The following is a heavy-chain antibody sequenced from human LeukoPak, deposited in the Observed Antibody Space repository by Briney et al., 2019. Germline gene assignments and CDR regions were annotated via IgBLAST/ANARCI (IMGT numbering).Heavy chain of an antibody. D-gene: IGHD3-10*01. CDR3: ARAYYYGSGSYPDS. CDR1: GFTFSSYS. CDR2: ILHNSATI. V-gene: IGHV3-48*04. J-gene: IGHJ5*01. Sequence: GGSLRLSCAAAGFTFSSYSMNWVRQAPGKGLEWLSYILHNSATIYYANSVKGRFTISRDNAKNSLYLQMNSLRAEDTAVYYCARAYYYGSGSYPDSWGQGTLVTVSS.